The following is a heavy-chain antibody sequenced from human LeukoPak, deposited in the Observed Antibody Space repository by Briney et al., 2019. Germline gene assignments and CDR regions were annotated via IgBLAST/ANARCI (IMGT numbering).Heavy chain of an antibody. V-gene: IGHV3-21*01. CDR2: ISSSSSYI. D-gene: IGHD3-10*01. J-gene: IGHJ4*02. Sequence: NTGGSLRLSCAASGFTFSSYSMNWVRQAPGKGLEWVSSISSSSSYIYYADPVKGRFTISRDNAKNSLYLQMNSLRAEDTAVYYCASELLWFGELYLDYWGQGTLVTVSS. CDR1: GFTFSSYS. CDR3: ASELLWFGELYLDY.